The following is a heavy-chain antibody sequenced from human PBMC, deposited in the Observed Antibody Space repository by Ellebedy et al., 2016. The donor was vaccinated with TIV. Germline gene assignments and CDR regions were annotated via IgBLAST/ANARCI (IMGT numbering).Heavy chain of an antibody. J-gene: IGHJ6*02. CDR3: AKGVVYDIPAGGMDV. CDR1: GFTFSSYG. Sequence: GESLKISXAASGFTFSSYGMHWVRQAPGKELEWVAVISYDGSNKYYADSVKGRFTISRDNSKNTLYLQMNSLRAEDTAVYYCAKGVVYDIPAGGMDVWGQGTTVTVSS. CDR2: ISYDGSNK. D-gene: IGHD5/OR15-5a*01. V-gene: IGHV3-30*18.